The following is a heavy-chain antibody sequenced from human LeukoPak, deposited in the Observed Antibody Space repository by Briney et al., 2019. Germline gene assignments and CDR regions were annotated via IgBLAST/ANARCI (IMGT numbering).Heavy chain of an antibody. CDR1: GGSFSNYY. J-gene: IGHJ6*03. CDR2: IHDDGRT. D-gene: IGHD1-7*01. V-gene: IGHV4-34*01. CDR3: ARRWNYGRNYYIDV. Sequence: NASETLSLTCAVYGGSFSNYYWNWIRQPPGKGLEWIGEIHDDGRTNYNPSLMSRVTVTLDTSKNQFSLRLTSVTATDTAVYYCARRWNYGRNYYIDVWGNGATVSVPS.